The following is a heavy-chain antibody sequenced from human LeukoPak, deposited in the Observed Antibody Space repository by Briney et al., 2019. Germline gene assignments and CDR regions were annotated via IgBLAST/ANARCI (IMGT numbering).Heavy chain of an antibody. CDR3: ARELGLNWFDP. Sequence: SETLSLTCTVSGGSISSGSYYWSWIRQPAGKGLEWIGRIYTSGSTNYNPSLKSRVTISGDTSKNKFSLRLSSVTAADTAVYYCARELGLNWFDPWGQGTLVTVSS. V-gene: IGHV4-61*02. J-gene: IGHJ5*02. CDR1: GGSISSGSYY. CDR2: IYTSGST.